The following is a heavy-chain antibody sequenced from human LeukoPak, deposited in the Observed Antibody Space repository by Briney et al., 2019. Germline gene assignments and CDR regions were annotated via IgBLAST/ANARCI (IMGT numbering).Heavy chain of an antibody. CDR2: IRSKGNSYAT. V-gene: IGHV3-73*01. D-gene: IGHD4-17*01. CDR1: GFTFSDSA. Sequence: GGSLRLSCAASGFTFSDSAMHWVRQASGNGLEWFGRIRSKGNSYATAYAASVKDRFTISRDDSDTTASLQMNSLKTEDTAVYYCTRRGDYASSNFDYWGQGTLVTVSS. J-gene: IGHJ4*02. CDR3: TRRGDYASSNFDY.